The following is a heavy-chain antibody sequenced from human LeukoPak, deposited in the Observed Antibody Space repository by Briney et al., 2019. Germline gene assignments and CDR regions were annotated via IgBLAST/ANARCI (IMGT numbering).Heavy chain of an antibody. V-gene: IGHV3-23*01. Sequence: GGSLRLSCAASGFTFSSYAMSWVRQAPGKGLEWVSAISGSGGSTYYADSVKGRFTISRDNSKNTLYLQMNSLRAEDTAVYYCAKVIPPHIVVVVAATPIDYWGQGTLVTVFS. CDR2: ISGSGGST. J-gene: IGHJ4*02. CDR3: AKVIPPHIVVVVAATPIDY. CDR1: GFTFSSYA. D-gene: IGHD2-15*01.